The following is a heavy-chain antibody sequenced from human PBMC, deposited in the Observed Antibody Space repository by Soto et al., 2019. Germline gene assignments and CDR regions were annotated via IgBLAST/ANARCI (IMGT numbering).Heavy chain of an antibody. V-gene: IGHV3-23*01. Sequence: GGSLRLSCAASGFTFSSYAMSWVRQAPGKGLEWVSAISGSGGSTYYADSVKGRFTISRDNSKNTLYLQMNSLRAEDTAVYYCAKDVMGQWLATMLQPNNWFDPWGQGTLVTVSS. CDR2: ISGSGGST. J-gene: IGHJ5*02. CDR1: GFTFSSYA. CDR3: AKDVMGQWLATMLQPNNWFDP. D-gene: IGHD6-19*01.